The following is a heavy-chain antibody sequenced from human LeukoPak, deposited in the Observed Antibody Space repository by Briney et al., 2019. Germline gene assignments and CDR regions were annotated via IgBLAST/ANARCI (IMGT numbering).Heavy chain of an antibody. CDR3: AKEAYDFWSGYLSPGYYYGMDV. J-gene: IGHJ6*02. D-gene: IGHD3-3*01. CDR1: GFTFSSYA. V-gene: IGHV3-23*01. Sequence: PGGSLRLSCAASGFTFSSYAMSWVRQAPGKGLEWVSAISGSGGSTYYADSVKGRFTISRDNSKNTLYLRMNSQRAEDTAVYYCAKEAYDFWSGYLSPGYYYGMDVWGQGTTVTVSS. CDR2: ISGSGGST.